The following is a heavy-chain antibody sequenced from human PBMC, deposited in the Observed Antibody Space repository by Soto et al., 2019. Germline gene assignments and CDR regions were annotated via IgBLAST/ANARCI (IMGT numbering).Heavy chain of an antibody. V-gene: IGHV3-9*01. CDR2: ISWNGGSV. D-gene: IGHD1-7*01. J-gene: IGHJ4*02. CDR1: GFTFHDYA. Sequence: SLRLSCVASGFTFHDYAMHWVRQTPGTGLEWVSGISWNGGSVDYVDSVKGRFTISRDNAKNSLYLQMNSLTTEDTALYFCTKDWGGTTTGNFDYWGQGTLVTVSS. CDR3: TKDWGGTTTGNFDY.